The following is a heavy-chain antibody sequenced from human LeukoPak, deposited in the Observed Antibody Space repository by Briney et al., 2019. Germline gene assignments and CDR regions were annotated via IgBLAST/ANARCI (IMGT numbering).Heavy chain of an antibody. CDR3: ARERDGYCGGDCYYYYGMDV. CDR1: GFAVSSNY. D-gene: IGHD2-21*02. J-gene: IGHJ6*02. V-gene: IGHV3-66*01. CDR2: IHSGGNT. Sequence: GGSLRLSCTAPGFAVSSNYINWVRQAPGKGLEWVSVIHSGGNTYYAHSVKDRFTISRDNSKNTVYLQMNSLRAEDTALYYCARERDGYCGGDCYYYYGMDVWGQGTTVTVSS.